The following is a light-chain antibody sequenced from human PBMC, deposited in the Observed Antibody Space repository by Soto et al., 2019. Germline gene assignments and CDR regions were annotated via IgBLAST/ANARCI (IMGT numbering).Light chain of an antibody. CDR3: LQYCNRPPFS. CDR1: QDITNY. J-gene: IGKJ2*03. V-gene: IGKV1-33*01. Sequence: DIQMTQSPPSLSASVGDRVTITCQASQDITNYLNWYQQKPGKAPKLLIYDASNLETGVPSRFSGSGSGTDVVFTISSLQHEDAATYYCLQYCNRPPFSFGQGTKLEIK. CDR2: DAS.